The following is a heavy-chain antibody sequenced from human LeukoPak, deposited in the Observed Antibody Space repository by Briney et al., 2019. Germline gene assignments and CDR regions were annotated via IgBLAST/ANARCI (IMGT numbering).Heavy chain of an antibody. D-gene: IGHD6-19*01. Sequence: PGRSLRLSCAASGFTFSDYYMSWIRQAPGKGLEWVSCISSSGSTIYYADSVKGRFTISRDNSKNTLYLQMNSLRAEDTAVYYCAKDTDYSSGWYGDYWGQGTLVTVSS. CDR2: ISSSGSTI. V-gene: IGHV3-11*01. CDR1: GFTFSDYY. J-gene: IGHJ4*02. CDR3: AKDTDYSSGWYGDY.